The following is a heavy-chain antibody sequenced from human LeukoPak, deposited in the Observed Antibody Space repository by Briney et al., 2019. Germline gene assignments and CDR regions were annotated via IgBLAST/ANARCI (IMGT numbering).Heavy chain of an antibody. D-gene: IGHD6-6*01. Sequence: SSVKVSCTASGYTFTSYDSNCLRQSTGQRPEWRGWMNPNSGNTGYAQKFQGRVTITRNTSISTAYMELSSLRSEDTAVYYCARDASSSKFDYWGQGTLVTVSS. J-gene: IGHJ4*02. V-gene: IGHV1-8*03. CDR1: GYTFTSYD. CDR3: ARDASSSKFDY. CDR2: MNPNSGNT.